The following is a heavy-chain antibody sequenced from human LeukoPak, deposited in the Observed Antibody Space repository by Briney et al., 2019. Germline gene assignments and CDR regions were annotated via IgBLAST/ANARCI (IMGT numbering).Heavy chain of an antibody. Sequence: PSETLSLTCAVYGGSFSGYYWSWIRQPPGKGLEWIGEINHSGSTNYNPSLKSRVTISVDTSKNQFSLKLSSVTAADTAVYYCARDEGNNWFDPWGQGTLVTVSS. CDR3: ARDEGNNWFDP. V-gene: IGHV4-34*01. CDR2: INHSGST. CDR1: GGSFSGYY. J-gene: IGHJ5*02.